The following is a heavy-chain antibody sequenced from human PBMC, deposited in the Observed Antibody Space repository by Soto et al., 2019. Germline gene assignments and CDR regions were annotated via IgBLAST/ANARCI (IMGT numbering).Heavy chain of an antibody. CDR1: GFSFSNSY. CDR3: ARYCSSTSCPFDY. V-gene: IGHV3-11*06. D-gene: IGHD2-2*01. Sequence: GGSLRLSCAASGFSFSNSYMIWMRQAPGKGLEWVSFISSSSSYIYYADSVKGRFTISRDNAKNSLYLQMNSLRAEDTAVYYCARYCSSTSCPFDYWGQGTLVTVSS. J-gene: IGHJ4*02. CDR2: ISSSSSYI.